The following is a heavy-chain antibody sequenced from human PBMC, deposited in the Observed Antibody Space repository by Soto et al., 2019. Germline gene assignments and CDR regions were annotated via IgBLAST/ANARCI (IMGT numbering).Heavy chain of an antibody. CDR1: GFTFSSYA. J-gene: IGHJ5*02. Sequence: GSLRLSCAASGFTFSSYAMSWVRQAPGKGLEWVSAISGSGGSTYYADSVKGRFTISRDNSKNTLYLQMNSLRAEDTAVYYCAKDIVVVPAAMPGWFDPWGQGTLVTVSS. V-gene: IGHV3-23*01. CDR2: ISGSGGST. CDR3: AKDIVVVPAAMPGWFDP. D-gene: IGHD2-2*01.